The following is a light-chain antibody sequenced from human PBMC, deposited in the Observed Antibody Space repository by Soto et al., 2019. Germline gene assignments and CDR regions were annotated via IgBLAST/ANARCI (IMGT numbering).Light chain of an antibody. CDR2: AAS. CDR1: RSISNY. Sequence: DIQMTQSPSSLSASVGDRVTITCRASRSISNYLNWYQQKPGKAPKLLIYAASSMQSGVPSRFSGSGSETDFTLTISSLQPDDSATYYCQQSFRPLWTFGQGTKV. V-gene: IGKV1-39*01. CDR3: QQSFRPLWT. J-gene: IGKJ1*01.